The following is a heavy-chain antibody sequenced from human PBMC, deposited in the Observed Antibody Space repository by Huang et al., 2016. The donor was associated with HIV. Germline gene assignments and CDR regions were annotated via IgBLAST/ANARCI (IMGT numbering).Heavy chain of an antibody. Sequence: LQLQESGPGLVKSSETLFLICTVSGGSISSSSYYWGWIRQPTGKGPEWRGRIYYSGNTYYNPHLKSRVTISVDTSKNQFSLKVNSVTAADTAVYYCARHGRVAGHYYNNMDVWGRGTTVTVSS. D-gene: IGHD6-19*01. CDR2: IYYSGNT. CDR3: ARHGRVAGHYYNNMDV. V-gene: IGHV4-39*01. CDR1: GGSISSSSYY. J-gene: IGHJ6*02.